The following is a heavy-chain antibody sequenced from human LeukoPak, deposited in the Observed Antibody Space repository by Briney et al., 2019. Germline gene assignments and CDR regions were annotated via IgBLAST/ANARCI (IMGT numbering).Heavy chain of an antibody. D-gene: IGHD2-2*01. J-gene: IGHJ4*02. CDR3: ATSVLGYCSSTSCLFDY. Sequence: GGSLRLSCAASGFTVSSNYMSWVRQAPGKGPEWVSVIYSGGSTYYADSVKGRFTISRDNSKNTLYLQMNSLRAEDTAVYYCATSVLGYCSSTSCLFDYWGQGTLVTVSS. CDR1: GFTVSSNY. CDR2: IYSGGST. V-gene: IGHV3-53*01.